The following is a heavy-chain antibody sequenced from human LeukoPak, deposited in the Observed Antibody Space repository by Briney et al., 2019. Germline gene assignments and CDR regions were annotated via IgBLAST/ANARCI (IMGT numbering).Heavy chain of an antibody. V-gene: IGHV1-2*02. CDR1: GYAFTGYY. Sequence: ASVKVSCKASGYAFTGYYMHWVRQAPGQGLEWMGWINPNSGGTNYAQKFQGRVTMTRDTSISTAYMELSRLRSDDTAVYYCARVAGLSQLVPDYWGQGTLVTVSS. CDR2: INPNSGGT. J-gene: IGHJ4*02. CDR3: ARVAGLSQLVPDY. D-gene: IGHD6-13*01.